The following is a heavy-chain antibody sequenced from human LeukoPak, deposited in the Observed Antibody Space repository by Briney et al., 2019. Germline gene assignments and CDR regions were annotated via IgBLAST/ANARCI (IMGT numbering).Heavy chain of an antibody. D-gene: IGHD4-17*01. V-gene: IGHV4-61*02. J-gene: IGHJ4*02. Sequence: PSETLSLTCTASGGSISSGSYYWSWIRQPAGKGLEWIGRIYTSGSTNYNPSLKSRVTISVDTSKNQFSLKLSSVTAADTAVYYCAREVHGDIDYWGQGTLVTVSS. CDR3: AREVHGDIDY. CDR1: GGSISSGSYY. CDR2: IYTSGST.